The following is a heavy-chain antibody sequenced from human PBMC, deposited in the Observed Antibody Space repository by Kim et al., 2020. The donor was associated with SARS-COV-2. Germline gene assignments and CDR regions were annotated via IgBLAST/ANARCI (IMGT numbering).Heavy chain of an antibody. Sequence: GRFTISKDKSKNTQYLQMNSLRAEDTAVYYCARDINLYSTFDYYYYGMDVWGQGTTVTVSS. D-gene: IGHD6-13*01. J-gene: IGHJ6*02. V-gene: IGHV3-30*01. CDR3: ARDINLYSTFDYYYYGMDV.